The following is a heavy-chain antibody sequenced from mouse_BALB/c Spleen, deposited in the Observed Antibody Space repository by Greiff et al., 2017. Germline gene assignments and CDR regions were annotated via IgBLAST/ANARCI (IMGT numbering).Heavy chain of an antibody. V-gene: IGHV5-17*02. Sequence: EVKLMESGGGLVQPGGSRKLSCAASGFTFSSFGMHWVRQAPEKGLEWVAYISSGSSTIYYADTVKGRFTISRDNPKNTLFLQMTSLRSEDTAMYYCARPKFITTATAMDYWGQGTSVTVSS. CDR3: ARPKFITTATAMDY. CDR1: GFTFSSFG. CDR2: ISSGSSTI. J-gene: IGHJ4*01. D-gene: IGHD1-2*01.